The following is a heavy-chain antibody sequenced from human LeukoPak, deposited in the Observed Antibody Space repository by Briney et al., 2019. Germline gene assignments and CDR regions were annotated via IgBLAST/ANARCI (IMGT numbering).Heavy chain of an antibody. CDR2: INHNGGTI. J-gene: IGHJ4*02. V-gene: IGHV3-48*02. CDR3: ARDNDWAFDY. CDR1: GFPFGSFV. Sequence: GGSLRLSCAASGFPFGSFVMSWVRQAPGKGLEWVSYINHNGGTIYYPDFVKGRFTISRDNAKNSLYLQMNSLRDEDTAAYYCARDNDWAFDYWGQGTLVTVSS. D-gene: IGHD3-9*01.